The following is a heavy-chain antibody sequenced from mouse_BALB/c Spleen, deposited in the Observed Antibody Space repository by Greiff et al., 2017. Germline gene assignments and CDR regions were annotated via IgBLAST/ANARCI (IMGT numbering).Heavy chain of an antibody. D-gene: IGHD1-1*01. CDR3: ARRTTVVARYFDV. J-gene: IGHJ1*01. CDR1: GYTFSSYW. V-gene: IGHV1-9*01. Sequence: QVQLQQSGAELMKPGASVKISCKATGYTFSSYWIEWVKQRPGHGLEWIGEILPGSCSTNYNEKFKGKATFTADTSSNTAYMQLSSLTSEDSAVYYCARRTTVVARYFDVWGAGTTVTVSS. CDR2: ILPGSCST.